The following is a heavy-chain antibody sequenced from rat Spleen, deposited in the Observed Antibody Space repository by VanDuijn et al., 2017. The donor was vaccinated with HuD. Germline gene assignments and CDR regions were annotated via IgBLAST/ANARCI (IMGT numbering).Heavy chain of an antibody. CDR2: LWTAGNT. CDR1: GFSLTTYN. D-gene: IGHD2-1*01. CDR3: ARNTYYFDY. V-gene: IGHV2-30*01. Sequence: QVQLKESGPGLVQPSQTLSLTCTVSGFSLTTYNLHWFRQPPGKGLEWMGILWTAGNTDYNSALKSRLSISRDTSKNQVFLKVNSLQTEDTATYYCARNTYYFDYWGQGVMVTVSS. J-gene: IGHJ2*01.